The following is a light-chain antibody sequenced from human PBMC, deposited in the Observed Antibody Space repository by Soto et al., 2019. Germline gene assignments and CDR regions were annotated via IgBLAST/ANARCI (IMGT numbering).Light chain of an antibody. V-gene: IGKV3-15*01. Sequence: EIVMTQSPATLSVSPGERATLSCRASQSVSSNLAWYQQKPGQAPRLLINGASTRATGIPARFSGSGSGTEFTLTISSLQSEDFAVYYCQHYNNWPLTFGGGTKVDI. CDR2: GAS. CDR1: QSVSSN. J-gene: IGKJ4*01. CDR3: QHYNNWPLT.